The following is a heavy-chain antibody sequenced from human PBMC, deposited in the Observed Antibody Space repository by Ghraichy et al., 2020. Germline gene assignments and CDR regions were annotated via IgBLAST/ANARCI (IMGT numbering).Heavy chain of an antibody. J-gene: IGHJ5*02. CDR2: ISGSGGST. V-gene: IGHV3-23*01. D-gene: IGHD3-3*01. CDR1: GFTFSSYA. Sequence: GESLNISCAASGFTFSSYAMSWVRQAPGKGLEWVSAISGSGGSTYYADSVKGRFTISRDNSKNTLYLQMNSLRAEDTAVYYCANNVLRFLEWLGWFDPWGPGTLVTVSP. CDR3: ANNVLRFLEWLGWFDP.